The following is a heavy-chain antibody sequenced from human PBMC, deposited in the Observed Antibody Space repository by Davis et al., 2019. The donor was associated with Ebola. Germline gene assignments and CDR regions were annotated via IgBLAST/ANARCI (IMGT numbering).Heavy chain of an antibody. V-gene: IGHV3-33*01. CDR3: ARDRFAMVAPNLRDYYYYYMDV. J-gene: IGHJ6*03. Sequence: PGGSLRLSCAASGFTFSSYGMHWVRQAPGKGLEWVAVIWYDGSNKYYADSVKGRFTISRDNSKNTLYLQMNSLRAEDTAVYYCARDRFAMVAPNLRDYYYYYMDVWGKGTTVTVSS. CDR1: GFTFSSYG. D-gene: IGHD4/OR15-4a*01. CDR2: IWYDGSNK.